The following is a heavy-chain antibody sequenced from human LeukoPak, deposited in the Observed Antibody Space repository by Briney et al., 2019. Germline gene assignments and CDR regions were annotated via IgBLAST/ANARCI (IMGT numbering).Heavy chain of an antibody. V-gene: IGHV3-30*04. Sequence: GGSLRLSCAASGFIFGDYAMHWVRQAPGKGLEWVAAIAFDDTDRYYIDSVKGRITISRDDSKNTLYLHMTSLRAEDTAVYYCTNSDDYGDYWGQGTLVTVSS. CDR3: TNSDDYGDY. CDR1: GFIFGDYA. CDR2: IAFDDTDR. J-gene: IGHJ4*02.